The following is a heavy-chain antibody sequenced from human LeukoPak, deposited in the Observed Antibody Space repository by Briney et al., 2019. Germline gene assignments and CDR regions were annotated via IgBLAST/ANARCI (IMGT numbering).Heavy chain of an antibody. CDR1: GFTFSSYG. Sequence: GGSLRLSCAASGFTFSSYGMHWVRQAPGKGLEWVANIKQDGSEKYYVDSVKGRFTISRDNAKNSLYLQMNSLRAEDTAVYYCARGSITMVRSKFDYWGQGTLVTVSS. J-gene: IGHJ4*02. V-gene: IGHV3-7*01. CDR3: ARGSITMVRSKFDY. D-gene: IGHD3-10*01. CDR2: IKQDGSEK.